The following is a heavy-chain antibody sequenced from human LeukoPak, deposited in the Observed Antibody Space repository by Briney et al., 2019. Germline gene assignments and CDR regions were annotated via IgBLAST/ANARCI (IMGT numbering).Heavy chain of an antibody. CDR1: GYTLTSYD. CDR3: ARNYYDTAGHFGY. Sequence: ASVKVSCKASGYTLTSYDINWVRQATGQGLEWMGWMNPNSGNTGYAQKFRGRVTMTRDMSTGTVFMELSSLRSDDTAVYFCARNYYDTAGHFGYWGQGTLVTVSS. CDR2: MNPNSGNT. V-gene: IGHV1-8*01. D-gene: IGHD3-22*01. J-gene: IGHJ4*02.